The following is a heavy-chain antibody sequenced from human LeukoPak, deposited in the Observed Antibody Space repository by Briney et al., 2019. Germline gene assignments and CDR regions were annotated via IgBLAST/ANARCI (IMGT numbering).Heavy chain of an antibody. V-gene: IGHV3-30-3*01. CDR1: GFTFSDYY. Sequence: GGSLRLSCAASGFTFSDYYMSWVRQAPGKGLEWVAVISYDGSNKYYADSVKGRFTISRDNSKNTLYLQMNSLRAEDTAVYYCASPSSGYYYDSSGHSDFDYWGQGTLVTVSS. J-gene: IGHJ4*02. D-gene: IGHD3-22*01. CDR2: ISYDGSNK. CDR3: ASPSSGYYYDSSGHSDFDY.